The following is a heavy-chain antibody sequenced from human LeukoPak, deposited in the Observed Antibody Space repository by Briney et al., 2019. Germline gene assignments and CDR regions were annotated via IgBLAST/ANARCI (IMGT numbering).Heavy chain of an antibody. D-gene: IGHD5-24*01. V-gene: IGHV4-59*12. CDR2: INYSGST. J-gene: IGHJ5*02. Sequence: SETLSLTCTVSGPSISSFYWSWIRQSPGKGLEWVGSINYSGSTNYNPSLKSRVTVSIDTSKNQVSLKLSSVTAADTAVYYCARDLIHRDDYNAAWGQGALVSVSS. CDR3: ARDLIHRDDYNAA. CDR1: GPSISSFY.